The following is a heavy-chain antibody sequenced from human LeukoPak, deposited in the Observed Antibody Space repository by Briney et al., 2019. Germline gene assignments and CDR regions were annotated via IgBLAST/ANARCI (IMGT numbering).Heavy chain of an antibody. Sequence: SQTLSLTCTVSGGSISSGSYYWSWIRRPAGKGLEWIGRIYTSGSTNYNPSLKSRVTISVDTSKNQFSLKLSSVTAADTAVYYCASIGGSSGSDWGQGTLVTVSS. J-gene: IGHJ4*02. D-gene: IGHD3-16*01. CDR3: ASIGGSSGSD. CDR2: IYTSGST. CDR1: GGSISSGSYY. V-gene: IGHV4-61*02.